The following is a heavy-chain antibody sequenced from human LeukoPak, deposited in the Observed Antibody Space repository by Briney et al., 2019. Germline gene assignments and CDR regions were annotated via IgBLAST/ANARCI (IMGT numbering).Heavy chain of an antibody. J-gene: IGHJ5*02. Sequence: SETLSLTCTVAGGSISSNYWSWIRQPAGKGLEWIGRIYTSGSTNYNPSLKSRVTMSVDTSKNQLSLKLSSVTAADTAVYYCARVRDWNYDWFDPWGQGTLVTVSS. V-gene: IGHV4-4*07. CDR3: ARVRDWNYDWFDP. D-gene: IGHD1-7*01. CDR1: GGSISSNY. CDR2: IYTSGST.